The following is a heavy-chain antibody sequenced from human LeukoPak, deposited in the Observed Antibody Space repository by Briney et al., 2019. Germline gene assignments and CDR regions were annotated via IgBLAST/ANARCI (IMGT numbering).Heavy chain of an antibody. D-gene: IGHD2-15*01. CDR1: GYTFTSYD. J-gene: IGHJ6*03. Sequence: ASVKVSCKASGYTFTSYDINWVRQATGQGLEWMGWMNPNSGNTGYAQKFQGRVTMTRNTSISTAYMELSSLRSEDTAVYYCARGYCSGGSCYFDAFYYVDVWGKGTTVTVSS. CDR3: ARGYCSGGSCYFDAFYYVDV. CDR2: MNPNSGNT. V-gene: IGHV1-8*01.